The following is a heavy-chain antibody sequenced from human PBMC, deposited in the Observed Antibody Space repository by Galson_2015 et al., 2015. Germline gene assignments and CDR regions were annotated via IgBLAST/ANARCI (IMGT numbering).Heavy chain of an antibody. V-gene: IGHV6-1*01. Sequence: PSRRLEWLRSTHYTSKRYNDYAVSAKSRITITPDTSKNQFSLLLNSVTPEDTAVYYCAREFYGMDVWGQGTTVTVSS. CDR3: AREFYGMDV. CDR2: THYTSKRYN. J-gene: IGHJ6*02.